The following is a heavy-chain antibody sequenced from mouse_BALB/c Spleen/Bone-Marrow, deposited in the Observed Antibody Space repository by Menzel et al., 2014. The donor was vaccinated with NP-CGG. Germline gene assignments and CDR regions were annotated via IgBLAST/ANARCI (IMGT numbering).Heavy chain of an antibody. CDR1: GYSFTSYT. CDR3: AREGSCDGCSGYFDY. CDR2: IVPSSAYS. J-gene: IGHJ2*01. D-gene: IGHD2-3*01. V-gene: IGHV1-4*01. Sequence: QVQLKESGAELARPGASVRMSCKASGYSFTSYTMHWLKRRPGQGLEWIAYIVPSSAYSNYNQKFKDKATLTADRSSSTAYMQLSSLTSEDSAVYYCAREGSCDGCSGYFDYWGPGTTLTVSS.